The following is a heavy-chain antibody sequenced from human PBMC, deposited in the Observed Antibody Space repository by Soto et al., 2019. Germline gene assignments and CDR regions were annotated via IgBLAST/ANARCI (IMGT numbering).Heavy chain of an antibody. Sequence: QDQLVQSGAEVKKPGASVKVSCKASVLTSSGISWVRQAPGQRLEWMGWISTHNGNTIYAQKFQGRVIMTMDTSTTTVYMELRSLRPDDTAVYLCAREGILGLFDAYDLWGQGTMVTVSS. V-gene: IGHV1-18*04. CDR2: ISTHNGNT. D-gene: IGHD3-3*01. CDR1: VLTSSG. CDR3: AREGILGLFDAYDL. J-gene: IGHJ3*01.